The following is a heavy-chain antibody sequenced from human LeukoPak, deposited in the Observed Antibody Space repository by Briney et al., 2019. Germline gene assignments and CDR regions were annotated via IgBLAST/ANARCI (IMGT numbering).Heavy chain of an antibody. CDR1: GFTFSSYG. J-gene: IGHJ6*02. CDR2: IRYDGSNK. CDR3: AKDIERVGATGYYGMDV. V-gene: IGHV3-30*02. D-gene: IGHD1-26*01. Sequence: PGGSLRLSCAASGFTFSSYGMHWVRQAPGKGLEWVAFIRYDGSNKYYADSVKGRFTISRDNAKNTLYLQMNSLRAEDTAVYYCAKDIERVGATGYYGMDVWGQGTTVTVSS.